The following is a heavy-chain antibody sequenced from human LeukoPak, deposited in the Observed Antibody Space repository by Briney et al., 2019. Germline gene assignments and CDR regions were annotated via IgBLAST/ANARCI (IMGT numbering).Heavy chain of an antibody. CDR3: ARPTYGGNHGGPADY. J-gene: IGHJ4*02. CDR2: IYPGDSDT. D-gene: IGHD4-23*01. CDR1: GYSFTSYW. Sequence: GESLKISCKGSGYSFTSYWIGWVRQMPGKGLEWMGIIYPGDSDTRYSPSFQGQVTISADKSISTAYLQWSSLKASDTAMYYCARPTYGGNHGGPADYWGQGTLVTVSS. V-gene: IGHV5-51*01.